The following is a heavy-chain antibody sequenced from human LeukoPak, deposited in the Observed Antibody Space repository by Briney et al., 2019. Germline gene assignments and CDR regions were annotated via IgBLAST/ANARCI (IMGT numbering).Heavy chain of an antibody. D-gene: IGHD3-22*01. CDR3: ARGRYYSDSSDYSLDY. CDR2: IYSGGST. CDR1: GFIVSGDY. J-gene: IGHJ4*02. Sequence: GGSLRLSCVVSGFIVSGDYMSWVRQAPGKGLEWVSVIYSGGSTYYADSVKGRFTISRDNSKNTLYLQMNSLRTEDTAVYYCARGRYYSDSSDYSLDYWGQGSLVTVSS. V-gene: IGHV3-53*01.